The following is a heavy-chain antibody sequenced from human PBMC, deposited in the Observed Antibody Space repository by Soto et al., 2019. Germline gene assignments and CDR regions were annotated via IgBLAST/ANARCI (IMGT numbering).Heavy chain of an antibody. Sequence: QVQLQESGPGLVKPSETLSLTCTVSGGSITNYYCSWFRQPPGKGLEWIGYINYDGYSAYNLSLKRQVPLSMDASKTQFSLMLEYVTATDTAVYYCARHGFGPLHGLVDVWGPGTTVIVSS. CDR1: GGSITNYY. CDR3: ARHGFGPLHGLVDV. V-gene: IGHV4-59*08. D-gene: IGHD3-10*01. CDR2: INYDGYS. J-gene: IGHJ6*02.